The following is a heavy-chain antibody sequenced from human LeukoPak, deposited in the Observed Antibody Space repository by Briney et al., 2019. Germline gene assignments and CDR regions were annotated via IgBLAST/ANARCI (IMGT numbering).Heavy chain of an antibody. D-gene: IGHD1-26*01. CDR1: GYTLTELS. V-gene: IGHV1-24*01. J-gene: IGHJ4*02. CDR2: FGPEDGET. CDR3: ATVGVVGASYYFDY. Sequence: ASVKVSCKVSGYTLTELSMHWVRQAPGKGLEWMGGFGPEDGETIYAQKFQGRVTMTEDTSTDTAYMELSSLRSEDTAVYYCATVGVVGASYYFDYWGQGTLVTVSS.